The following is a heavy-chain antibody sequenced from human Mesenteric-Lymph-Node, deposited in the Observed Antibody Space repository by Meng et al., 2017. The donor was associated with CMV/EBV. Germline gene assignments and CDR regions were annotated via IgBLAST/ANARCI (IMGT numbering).Heavy chain of an antibody. Sequence: QGQQWGGGLLKASATQSLTCAVYGGACSGSYWSWIRQPPGKGLEWIGEINHSGSTNYNPSLKSRVTISVDTSKNQFSLKLSSVTAADTAVYYCARHQRWLKSEGGFNYWGQGTLVTVSS. CDR3: ARHQRWLKSEGGFNY. V-gene: IGHV4-34*01. J-gene: IGHJ4*02. CDR1: GGACSGSY. CDR2: INHSGST. D-gene: IGHD4-23*01.